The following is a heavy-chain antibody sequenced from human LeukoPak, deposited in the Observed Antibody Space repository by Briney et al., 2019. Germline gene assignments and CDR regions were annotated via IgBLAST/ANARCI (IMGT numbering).Heavy chain of an antibody. J-gene: IGHJ3*02. Sequence: ASVKVSCKASGYTFTSYDINWVRQATGQGLEWMGWMNPNSGNTGYAQKFQVRVTMTRNTSISTAYMELSSLRSEDTAVYYCARSLYYYDSSGYDAFDIWGQGTMVTVSS. CDR3: ARSLYYYDSSGYDAFDI. D-gene: IGHD3-22*01. V-gene: IGHV1-8*01. CDR1: GYTFTSYD. CDR2: MNPNSGNT.